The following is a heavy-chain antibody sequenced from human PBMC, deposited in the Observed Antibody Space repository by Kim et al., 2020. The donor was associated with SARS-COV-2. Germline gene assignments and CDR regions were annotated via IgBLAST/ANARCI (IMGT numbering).Heavy chain of an antibody. D-gene: IGHD2-2*02. V-gene: IGHV3-23*01. J-gene: IGHJ6*02. CDR3: AKQLLYEVYYYYYGMDV. CDR1: GFTFSSYA. Sequence: GGSLRLSCAASGFTFSSYAMSWVRQAPGKGLEWVSAISGSGGSTYYADSVKGRFTISRDNSKNTLYLQMNSLRAEDTAVYYCAKQLLYEVYYYYYGMDVWGQGTTVTVSS. CDR2: ISGSGGST.